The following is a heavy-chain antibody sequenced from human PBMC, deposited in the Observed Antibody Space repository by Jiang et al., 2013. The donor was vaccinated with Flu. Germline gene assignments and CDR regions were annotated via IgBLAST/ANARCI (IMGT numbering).Heavy chain of an antibody. J-gene: IGHJ6*03. CDR2: IIPILNTA. CDR1: GGTFSSYA. Sequence: SSVRVSCKASGGTFSSYAISWVRQAPGQGLEWMGGIIPILNTANYAQKFQGRVTITADKSTSTAYMELSSLRSEDTAVYYCATSPLLGSNGYYYYYMDVWGKGTTVTVSS. CDR3: ATSPLLGSNGYYYYYMDV. D-gene: IGHD3-22*01. V-gene: IGHV1-69*06.